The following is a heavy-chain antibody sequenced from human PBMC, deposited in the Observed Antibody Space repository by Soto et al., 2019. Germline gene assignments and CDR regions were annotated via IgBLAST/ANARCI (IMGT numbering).Heavy chain of an antibody. J-gene: IGHJ4*02. CDR3: VRDPVAGPGY. CDR1: GFSFSDHY. V-gene: IGHV3-11*01. CDR2: ISGGGSTI. Sequence: GGSLRLSCAASGFSFSDHYMSWIRQPPGKGLESLSYISGGGSTIYYAESVKGRFTVSRDNSKNSLYLQMNSLRADDTAMYYCVRDPVAGPGYWGQGTLVTVSS.